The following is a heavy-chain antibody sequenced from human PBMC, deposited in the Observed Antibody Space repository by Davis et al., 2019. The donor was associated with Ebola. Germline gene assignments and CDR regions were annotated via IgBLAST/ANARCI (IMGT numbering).Heavy chain of an antibody. Sequence: GVLKISCAASGFTFSSYSMNWVRQAPGKGLECVSYISSSSSTISYADSVKGRFTISRDNAKNLLFLQMNSLRDEDTAVYYCARGFLRVDYWGQGTLVTVSS. J-gene: IGHJ4*02. CDR2: ISSSSSTI. V-gene: IGHV3-48*02. CDR3: ARGFLRVDY. CDR1: GFTFSSYS.